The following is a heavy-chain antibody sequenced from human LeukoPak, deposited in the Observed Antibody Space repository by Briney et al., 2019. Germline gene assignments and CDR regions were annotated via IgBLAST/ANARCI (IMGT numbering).Heavy chain of an antibody. CDR2: IYYSGGT. Sequence: PSETLSLTCTVSGGSISSHYWSWIRQPPGKGLEWIGYIYYSGGTNYNPSLKGRVTISVDTSKNQFSLKLSSVTAADTAVYYCAREEGYYDTSGRYYYYYMDVWGKGTTVTVSS. CDR3: AREEGYYDTSGRYYYYYMDV. J-gene: IGHJ6*03. CDR1: GGSISSHY. V-gene: IGHV4-59*11. D-gene: IGHD3-22*01.